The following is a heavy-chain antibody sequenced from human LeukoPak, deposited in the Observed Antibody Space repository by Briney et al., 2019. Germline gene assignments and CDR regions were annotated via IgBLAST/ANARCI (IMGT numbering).Heavy chain of an antibody. D-gene: IGHD1-14*01. CDR2: LNEDGTVK. CDR3: ANVPRSTVSY. Sequence: GGSLRLSCAASGFSFTTYWMHWVRQTPGKRLEWVAELNEDGTVKYYVDSVKGRFTISRDNAKNSLYLQMNRLRAEDRGVYFCANVPRSTVSYWGRGTLLTVSS. J-gene: IGHJ4*02. V-gene: IGHV3-7*01. CDR1: GFSFTTYW.